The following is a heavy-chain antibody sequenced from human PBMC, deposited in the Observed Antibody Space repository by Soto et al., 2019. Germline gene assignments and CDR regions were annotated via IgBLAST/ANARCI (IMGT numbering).Heavy chain of an antibody. CDR3: AKVQGSSWTYYYYGMDV. V-gene: IGHV3-23*01. J-gene: IGHJ6*02. D-gene: IGHD6-13*01. Sequence: EVQLLESGGGLVQPGGSLRLSCAASGFTFSSYAMSWVRQAPGKGLEWVSAISGSGGSTYYADSVKGRFTISRDNSKITLYRQMNSLRAEDTAVYYCAKVQGSSWTYYYYGMDVWGQGTTVTVSS. CDR1: GFTFSSYA. CDR2: ISGSGGST.